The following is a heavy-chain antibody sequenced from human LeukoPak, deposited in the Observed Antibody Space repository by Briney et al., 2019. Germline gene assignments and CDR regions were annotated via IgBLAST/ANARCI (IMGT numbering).Heavy chain of an antibody. V-gene: IGHV3-66*02. CDR1: GITVSVNL. Sequence: GGSLRLSCAASGITVSVNLMSWVRQAPGKGPEWVSAMYSGGSTAYADSVRGRFIISRDAAKNTVDLQMNSLRTEDTAVYYCARDPPGGGYWGQGTLVTVSS. D-gene: IGHD1-26*01. CDR2: MYSGGST. J-gene: IGHJ4*02. CDR3: ARDPPGGGY.